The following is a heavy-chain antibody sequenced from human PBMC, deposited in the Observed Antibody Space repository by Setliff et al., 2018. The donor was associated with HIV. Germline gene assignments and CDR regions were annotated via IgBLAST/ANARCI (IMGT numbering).Heavy chain of an antibody. CDR3: ARGGAVSADFDS. D-gene: IGHD3-16*01. CDR2: IYYDGRT. J-gene: IGHJ5*01. Sequence: SETLSLTCAVYGGSFSGYYWGWIRQPPGKGLEWIGSIYYDGRTFYKPSLKSRLTISVDTSKNQFSLGLNSVTAADTAVYFCARGGAVSADFDSWGQGTLVTAPQ. CDR1: GGSFSGYY. V-gene: IGHV4-34*01.